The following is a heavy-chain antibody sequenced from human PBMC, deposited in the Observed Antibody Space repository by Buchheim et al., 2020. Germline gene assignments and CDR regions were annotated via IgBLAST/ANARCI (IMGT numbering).Heavy chain of an antibody. CDR3: AKESVVAATTYYYYGMDV. J-gene: IGHJ6*02. CDR2: LSHDGVNP. V-gene: IGHV3-74*01. D-gene: IGHD2-15*01. CDR1: GFTFSSYV. Sequence: EVQLVESGGGLVQPGGSLRLSCAASGFTFSSYVMHWVRQVPGKGLEWVSRLSHDGVNPSYADSVKGRFTISRDNAKNTLYLQMNSLRAEDTAVYYCAKESVVAATTYYYYGMDVWGQGTT.